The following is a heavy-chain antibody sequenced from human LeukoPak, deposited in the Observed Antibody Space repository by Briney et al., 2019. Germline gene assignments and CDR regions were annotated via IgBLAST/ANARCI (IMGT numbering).Heavy chain of an antibody. CDR1: GFTFSNYW. D-gene: IGHD3-10*01. Sequence: GGSLRLSCAASGFTFSNYWMSWVRQAPGKGLERVAHIKQYGSEKYYVGSVKSRFTISRDNAKNSLYLQMNSLRVEDTAVYYCARGCGSENYFFHNWFDPWGQGTLVSVSS. V-gene: IGHV3-7*03. J-gene: IGHJ5*02. CDR3: ARGCGSENYFFHNWFDP. CDR2: IKQYGSEK.